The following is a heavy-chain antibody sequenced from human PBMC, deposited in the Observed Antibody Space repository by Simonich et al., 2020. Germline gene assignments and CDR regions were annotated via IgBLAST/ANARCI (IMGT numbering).Heavy chain of an antibody. V-gene: IGHV4-38-2*01. J-gene: IGHJ6*02. CDR1: GYSISSGYY. CDR3: ARVGYSNYYYYGMDV. CDR2: IYHSGGT. D-gene: IGHD6-13*01. Sequence: QVQLQESGPGLVKPSETLSLTCAVSGYSISSGYYWGWIRQPPGKGLEWMGSIYHSGGTYYNPSRKSRVTISVDTSKNQFSRKLSSVTAADTAVYYCARVGYSNYYYYGMDVWGQGTTVTVSS.